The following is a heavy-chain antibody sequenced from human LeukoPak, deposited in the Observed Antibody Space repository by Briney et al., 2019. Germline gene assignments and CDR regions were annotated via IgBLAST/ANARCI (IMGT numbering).Heavy chain of an antibody. CDR1: GGSFSGYY. D-gene: IGHD2-8*01. V-gene: IGHV4-34*01. CDR2: INHSGTT. J-gene: IGHJ6*03. CDR3: ARGMVYAMSYYYYYYYMDV. Sequence: PSETLSLNCAVYGGSFSGYYWSWIRQPPGKGLEWIGEINHSGTTNYNPSLKSRVTISVDTSQNQFSLKLSSVTAADTAVYYCARGMVYAMSYYYYYYYMDVWGKGTTVTVSS.